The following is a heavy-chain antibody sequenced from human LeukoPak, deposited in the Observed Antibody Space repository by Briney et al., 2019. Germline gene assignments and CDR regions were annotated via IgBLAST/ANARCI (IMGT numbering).Heavy chain of an antibody. Sequence: GESLKISCKGSGYNFTTYWIGWVRQMPGKGLEWMGIIYPGDSDTIYRPSFQGQVTLPADKSITTAYLQWSSLKASDTAMYYCARQSISGGFSFDYWGQGTLVTVSS. J-gene: IGHJ4*02. V-gene: IGHV5-51*01. CDR3: ARQSISGGFSFDY. D-gene: IGHD3-3*01. CDR1: GYNFTTYW. CDR2: IYPGDSDT.